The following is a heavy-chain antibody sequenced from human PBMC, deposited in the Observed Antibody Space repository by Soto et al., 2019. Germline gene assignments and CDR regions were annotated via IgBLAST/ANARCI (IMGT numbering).Heavy chain of an antibody. D-gene: IGHD3-9*01. CDR3: GRAYAYYDILTGPPFFDY. Sequence: ASVKVSCKASGYTFTSYGISWVRQAPGQGLEWMGWISAYNGNTNYAQKLQGRVTMTTDTSTSTAYMELRSLRSDDTAVYYCGRAYAYYDILTGPPFFDYWGQGTLVTVSS. J-gene: IGHJ4*02. CDR2: ISAYNGNT. CDR1: GYTFTSYG. V-gene: IGHV1-18*01.